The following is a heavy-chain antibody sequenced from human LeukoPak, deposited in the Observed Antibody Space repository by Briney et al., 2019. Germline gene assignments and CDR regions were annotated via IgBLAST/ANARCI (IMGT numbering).Heavy chain of an antibody. Sequence: ASVKVSCKASGYTLTGYYIHWVRQAPGQGPEWMGRMNPNSGGAHYAQNFPGRVTMTRDTSISTAYMELTSLRSDDTAVYYCARVRLGRGVDDAFDVWGQGTMVTLSS. CDR1: GYTLTGYY. J-gene: IGHJ3*01. V-gene: IGHV1-2*06. D-gene: IGHD3-10*01. CDR3: ARVRLGRGVDDAFDV. CDR2: MNPNSGGA.